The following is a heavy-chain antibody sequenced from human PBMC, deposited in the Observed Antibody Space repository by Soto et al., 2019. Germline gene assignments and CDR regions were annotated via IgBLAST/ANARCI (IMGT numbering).Heavy chain of an antibody. V-gene: IGHV4-4*02. CDR2: IYHSGST. CDR3: ARTDILTGYYDHYWYFDL. Sequence: SETLSLTCAVSSGSLSSSNWWSWVRQPPGKGLEWIGEIYHSGSTNYNPSLKSRVTISVDKSKNQFSLKLSSVTAADTAVYYCARTDILTGYYDHYWYFDLWGRGTLVTVSS. J-gene: IGHJ2*01. D-gene: IGHD3-9*01. CDR1: SGSLSSSNW.